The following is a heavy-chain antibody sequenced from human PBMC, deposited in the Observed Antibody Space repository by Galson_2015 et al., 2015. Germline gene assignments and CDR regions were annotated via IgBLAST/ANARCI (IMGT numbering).Heavy chain of an antibody. J-gene: IGHJ5*02. CDR1: GGSFSGYY. D-gene: IGHD5/OR15-5a*01. CDR2: INHSGST. CDR3: ASRLRFSVFPETNNWFDP. Sequence: ETLSLTCAVYGGSFSGYYWSWIRQPPGKGLEWIGEINHSGSTNYNPSLKSRVTISVDTSKNQFSLKLSSVTAADTAVYYCASRLRFSVFPETNNWFDPWGQGTLVTVSS. V-gene: IGHV4-34*01.